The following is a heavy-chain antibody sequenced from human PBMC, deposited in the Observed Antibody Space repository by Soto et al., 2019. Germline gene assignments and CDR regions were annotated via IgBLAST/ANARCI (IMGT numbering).Heavy chain of an antibody. J-gene: IGHJ4*01. V-gene: IGHV3-30*01. D-gene: IGHD2-21*01. CDR3: AIARVADSSLDQ. CDR2: ISYDSIEI. Sequence: GGSLRLSCVGSGFTFSNNAMHWVRQAPGKGLEWVAFISYDSIEIFYADSVKGRFTISRDNPENTLFLHMNSPRADDTAVYYCAIARVADSSLDQWGQGIMVTVYS. CDR1: GFTFSNNA.